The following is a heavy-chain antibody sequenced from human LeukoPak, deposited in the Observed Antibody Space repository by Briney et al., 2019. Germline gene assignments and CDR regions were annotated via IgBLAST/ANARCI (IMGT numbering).Heavy chain of an antibody. V-gene: IGHV3-15*01. Sequence: PGGSLRLSCAASGFTFSSYAMSWVRQAPGKGLEWVGRIKSKTDGGTTDYAAPVKGRFTISRDDSKNTLYLQMNSLKTEDTAVYYCTTYGSWPYYFDYWGQGTLVTVSS. CDR3: TTYGSWPYYFDY. CDR2: IKSKTDGGTT. J-gene: IGHJ4*02. D-gene: IGHD6-13*01. CDR1: GFTFSSYA.